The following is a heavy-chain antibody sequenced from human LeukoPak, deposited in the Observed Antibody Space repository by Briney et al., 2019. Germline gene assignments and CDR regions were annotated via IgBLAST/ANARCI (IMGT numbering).Heavy chain of an antibody. CDR1: GYTFTSYY. V-gene: IGHV1-46*01. CDR2: INPSGGST. CDR3: ATGHDYGDYPTRSFDY. Sequence: GASVKVSCKASGYTFTSYYMHWVRQAPGQGLEWMGIINPSGGSTSYAQKFQGRVTMTEDTSTDTAYMELSSLRSEDTAVYYCATGHDYGDYPTRSFDYWGQGTLVTVSS. D-gene: IGHD4-17*01. J-gene: IGHJ4*02.